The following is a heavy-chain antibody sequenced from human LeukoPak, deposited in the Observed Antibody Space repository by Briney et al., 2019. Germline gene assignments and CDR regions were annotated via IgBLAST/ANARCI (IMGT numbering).Heavy chain of an antibody. Sequence: SETLSLTCTVSGDSISNYYWSWIRQPAGKGLEWIGRIYTSESTNYNPSLKSRVTMSVDTSKNQFSLKLSSVTAADTAVYYCAREVVVPAAIKWFDPWGQGTLVTVSS. CDR3: AREVVVPAAIKWFDP. J-gene: IGHJ5*02. CDR2: IYTSEST. V-gene: IGHV4-4*07. CDR1: GDSISNYY. D-gene: IGHD2-2*02.